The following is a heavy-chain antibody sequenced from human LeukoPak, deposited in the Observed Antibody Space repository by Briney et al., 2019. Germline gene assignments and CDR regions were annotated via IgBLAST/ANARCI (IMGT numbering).Heavy chain of an antibody. CDR3: ARGDSCVWGSYRYGATYYFDY. J-gene: IGHJ4*02. D-gene: IGHD3-16*02. V-gene: IGHV3-7*01. CDR2: IKQDGSEK. Sequence: GGSLRLSCAASGFTFSSYGMSWVRQAPGKGLEWVANIKQDGSEKYYVDSVKGRFTISRDNAKNSLYLQMNSLRAEDTAVYYCARGDSCVWGSYRYGATYYFDYWGQGTLVTVSS. CDR1: GFTFSSYG.